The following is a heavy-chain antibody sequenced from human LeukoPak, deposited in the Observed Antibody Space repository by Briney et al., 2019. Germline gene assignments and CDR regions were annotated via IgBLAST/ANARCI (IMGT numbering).Heavy chain of an antibody. CDR2: IYYSGST. V-gene: IGHV4-59*01. CDR3: ARAADCSGGSCRKPFDY. J-gene: IGHJ4*02. D-gene: IGHD2-15*01. Sequence: SETLSLTCTVSGGSISSYYGSWIRQPPGKGLEWIGYIYYSGSTNYNPSLKSRVTISVDTSKNQFSLKLSSVTAADTAVYYCARAADCSGGSCRKPFDYWGQGALVTVSS. CDR1: GGSISSYY.